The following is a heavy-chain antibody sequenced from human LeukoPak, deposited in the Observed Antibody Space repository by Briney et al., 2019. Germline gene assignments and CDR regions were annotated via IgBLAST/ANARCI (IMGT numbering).Heavy chain of an antibody. D-gene: IGHD1-7*01. Sequence: PSQTLSLTCTVSGGSISSGDYYWSCIRQPPGKGLECIGYIYYSGSTYYNPSLKSRVTISVDTSKNQFSLKLSSVTAADTAVYYCARVRRITGTTALDYWGQGTLVTVSS. CDR2: IYYSGST. J-gene: IGHJ4*02. V-gene: IGHV4-30-4*08. CDR1: GGSISSGDYY. CDR3: ARVRRITGTTALDY.